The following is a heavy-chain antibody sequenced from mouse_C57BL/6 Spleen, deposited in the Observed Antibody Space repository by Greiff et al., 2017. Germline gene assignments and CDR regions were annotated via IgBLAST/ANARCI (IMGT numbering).Heavy chain of an antibody. D-gene: IGHD2-1*01. CDR2: IDPSDSDT. Sequence: VQLQQPGAELVRPGSSVKLSCKASGYTFTSYWMHWVKQRPIQGLEWIGNIDPSDSDTHYNKKFKDKATLTVDKSSSPAYMQRSSLTSADSAVYYCARYYGNYFDYWGQGTTLTVSS. CDR1: GYTFTSYW. CDR3: ARYYGNYFDY. J-gene: IGHJ2*01. V-gene: IGHV1-52*01.